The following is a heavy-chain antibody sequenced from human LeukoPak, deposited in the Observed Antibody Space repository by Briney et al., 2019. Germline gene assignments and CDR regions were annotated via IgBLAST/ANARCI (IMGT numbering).Heavy chain of an antibody. CDR3: ARVMDTAMLTDNYFDY. Sequence: VASVKVSCKASGYTFTGYYMHWVRQAPGQGLEWMGWINPNSGGTNYAQKFQGRVTMTRDTSISTAYMELSRLRSDDTAVYYCARVMDTAMLTDNYFDYWGQGTLVTVSS. CDR2: INPNSGGT. V-gene: IGHV1-2*02. J-gene: IGHJ4*02. CDR1: GYTFTGYY. D-gene: IGHD5-18*01.